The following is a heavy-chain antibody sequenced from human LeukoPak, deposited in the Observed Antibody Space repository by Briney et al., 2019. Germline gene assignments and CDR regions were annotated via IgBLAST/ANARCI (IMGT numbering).Heavy chain of an antibody. CDR3: ARGGGSTRGGLIYYYYYGMDV. J-gene: IGHJ6*02. Sequence: PSETLSLTCTVSGGSISSSSYYWGWIRQPPGKGLEWIGSIYYSGSTYYNPSLKSRVTISVDTSKNQFSLKLSSVTAADTAVYYCARGGGSTRGGLIYYYYYGMDVWGQGTTVTVSS. V-gene: IGHV4-39*01. CDR2: IYYSGST. CDR1: GGSISSSSYY. D-gene: IGHD2-2*01.